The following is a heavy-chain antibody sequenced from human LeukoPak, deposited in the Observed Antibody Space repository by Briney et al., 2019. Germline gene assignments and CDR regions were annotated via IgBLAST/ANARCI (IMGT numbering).Heavy chain of an antibody. V-gene: IGHV4-4*02. CDR3: ARVFSSSWYSLRY. J-gene: IGHJ4*02. D-gene: IGHD6-13*01. Sequence: PSETLSLTCAVSGGSISSSNWWSWVRQPPGKGLEWIGEINHSGSTNYNPSLKSRVTISVDTSKNQFSLKLSSVTAADTAVYYCARVFSSSWYSLRYWGQGTLVTVSS. CDR2: INHSGST. CDR1: GGSISSSNW.